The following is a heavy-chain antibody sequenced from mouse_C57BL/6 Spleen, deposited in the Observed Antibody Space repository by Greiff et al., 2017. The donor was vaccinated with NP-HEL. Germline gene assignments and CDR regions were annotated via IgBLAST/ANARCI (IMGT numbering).Heavy chain of an antibody. V-gene: IGHV1-78*01. D-gene: IGHD2-4*01. CDR3: ARVDYDVLAWFAY. Sequence: VQLQQSDAELVKPGASVKISCKVSGYTFTDHTIHWMKQRPEQGLEWIGYIYPRDGSTKYNEKFKGKATLTADKSSSTAYMQLNSLTSEDSAVYVWARVDYDVLAWFAYWGQGTLVTVSA. CDR1: GYTFTDHT. J-gene: IGHJ3*01. CDR2: IYPRDGST.